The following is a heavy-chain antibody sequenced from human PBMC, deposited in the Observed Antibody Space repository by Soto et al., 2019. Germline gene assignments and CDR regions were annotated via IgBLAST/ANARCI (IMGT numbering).Heavy chain of an antibody. D-gene: IGHD1-26*01. CDR1: GFTFSSYA. Sequence: PGGSLRLSCAASGFTFSSYALSWVRQAPGKGLEWVSAISGSGGSTYYADSVKGRFTISRDNSKNTLYLQMNSLRAEDTAVYYCAKVGYSGGNLDYWGQGTLVTVSS. J-gene: IGHJ4*02. CDR3: AKVGYSGGNLDY. CDR2: ISGSGGST. V-gene: IGHV3-23*01.